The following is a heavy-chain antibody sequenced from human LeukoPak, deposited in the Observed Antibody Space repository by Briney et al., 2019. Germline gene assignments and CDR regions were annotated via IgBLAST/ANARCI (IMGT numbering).Heavy chain of an antibody. Sequence: PGGSLRLSCVASGFPFSSYWMTWVRQAPGKGLGWVANIKQDGGKKSYVDSVKGRSTISRDNAKNSLYLQMNSLRAEDTAIYYCTRVGYIDEGIDYWGQGTLVTVSS. V-gene: IGHV3-7*04. J-gene: IGHJ4*02. CDR1: GFPFSSYW. CDR2: IKQDGGKK. D-gene: IGHD5-24*01. CDR3: TRVGYIDEGIDY.